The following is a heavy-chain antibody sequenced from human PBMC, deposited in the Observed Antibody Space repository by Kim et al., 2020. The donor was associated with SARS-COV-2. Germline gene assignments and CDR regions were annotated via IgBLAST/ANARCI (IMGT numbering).Heavy chain of an antibody. Sequence: RYSPSFQGQVTISADKSISTAYLQWSSLKASDTAMYYCARLTVVPAALDYWGQGTLVTVSS. V-gene: IGHV5-51*01. CDR3: ARLTVVPAALDY. J-gene: IGHJ4*02. D-gene: IGHD2-2*01.